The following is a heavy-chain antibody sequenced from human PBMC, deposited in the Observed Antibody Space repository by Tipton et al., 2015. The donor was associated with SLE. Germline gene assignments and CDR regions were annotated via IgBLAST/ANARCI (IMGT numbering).Heavy chain of an antibody. D-gene: IGHD2-21*02. CDR2: INHGGGT. CDR3: ARAPYCGADCYPDGFDI. CDR1: GGSVSGYF. J-gene: IGHJ3*02. V-gene: IGHV4-34*01. Sequence: TLSLTCAVHGGSVSGYFWSWIRQSPGKGLEWLGEINHGGGTNYNPSLKSRLTILIDTSKNHFSLNLNSVTAADTAVYYCARAPYCGADCYPDGFDIWGQGTMATVSS.